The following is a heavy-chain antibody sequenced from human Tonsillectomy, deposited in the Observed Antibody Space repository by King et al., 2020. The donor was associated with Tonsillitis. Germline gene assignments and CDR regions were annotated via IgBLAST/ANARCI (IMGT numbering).Heavy chain of an antibody. Sequence: QLVQSGAEVKKPGASVKVSCKASGYTFTSYYMHWVRQAPGQGLEWMGIINPSGGSTSYAQKFQGRVTMTRDTSTSTVYMELSSLRSEDTAVYYCARDPYYYDSSGYYAKYYFAYWGQGTLVTVSS. CDR1: GYTFTSYY. CDR3: ARDPYYYDSSGYYAKYYFAY. V-gene: IGHV1-46*01. CDR2: INPSGGST. D-gene: IGHD3-22*01. J-gene: IGHJ4*02.